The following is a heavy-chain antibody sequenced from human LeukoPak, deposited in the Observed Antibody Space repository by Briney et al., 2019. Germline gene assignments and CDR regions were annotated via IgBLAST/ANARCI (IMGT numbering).Heavy chain of an antibody. V-gene: IGHV3-48*02. D-gene: IGHD6-19*01. CDR3: GRVYWYSSGWYSDY. CDR2: ISGSSGTV. CDR1: GFTFSSYW. J-gene: IGHJ4*02. Sequence: PGGSLRLSCAASGFTFSSYWMHWVRQVPGKGLEWVSYISGSSGTVYYADSVKGRFTISRDNAKNLLYLQMNSLRDDDTAVYYCGRVYWYSSGWYSDYWGQGTLVTVSS.